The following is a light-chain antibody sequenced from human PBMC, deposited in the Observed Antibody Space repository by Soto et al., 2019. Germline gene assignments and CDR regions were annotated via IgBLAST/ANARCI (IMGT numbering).Light chain of an antibody. CDR2: DAS. V-gene: IGKV3D-20*02. CDR3: QQRSNWPIT. CDR1: QSVSSSY. Sequence: EIVFTQSPGTLSLSPGERATLSCRASQSVSSSYLAWYQQKPGQAPRLLIYDASNRATGIQARFSGSGSGTDFTLTISSLEPEDFAVYYCQQRSNWPITFGQGTRLEIK. J-gene: IGKJ5*01.